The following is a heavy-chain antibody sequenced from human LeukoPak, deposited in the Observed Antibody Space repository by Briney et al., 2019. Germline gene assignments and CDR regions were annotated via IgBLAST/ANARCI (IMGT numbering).Heavy chain of an antibody. D-gene: IGHD6-19*01. CDR1: GYTFTGYY. Sequence: ASVKVSCKASGYTFTGYYMHWVRQAPGQGPEWMGWINPNSGGTNYAQKFQGRVTMTRDTSISTAYMELSRLRSDDTAVYYCARDAEQWLVDPDYWGQGTLVTVSS. V-gene: IGHV1-2*02. CDR2: INPNSGGT. CDR3: ARDAEQWLVDPDY. J-gene: IGHJ4*02.